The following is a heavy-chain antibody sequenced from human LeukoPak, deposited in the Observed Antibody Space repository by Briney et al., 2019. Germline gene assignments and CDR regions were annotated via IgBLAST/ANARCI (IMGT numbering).Heavy chain of an antibody. CDR3: ARSYRDFWSGYYTGYYYYGMDV. J-gene: IGHJ6*02. Sequence: GGSLGLSCAASGFTFDDYAMHWVRQAPGKGLEWVSGISWNSGSIGYADSVKGRFTISGDNAKNSLYLQMNSLRAEDTALYYCARSYRDFWSGYYTGYYYYGMDVWGQGTTVTVSS. V-gene: IGHV3-9*01. CDR2: ISWNSGSI. CDR1: GFTFDDYA. D-gene: IGHD3-3*01.